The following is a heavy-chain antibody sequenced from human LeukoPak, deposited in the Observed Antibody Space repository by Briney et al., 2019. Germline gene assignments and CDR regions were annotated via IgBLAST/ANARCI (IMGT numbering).Heavy chain of an antibody. J-gene: IGHJ4*02. D-gene: IGHD6-19*01. CDR1: GFTFSSYA. Sequence: GGSLRLSCSASGFTFSSYAMDWVRQAPGKGLEYVSAISSNGGSTYYADSVKGRFTISRDNSKNTLYLQMSSLRAEDTAVYYCVKGGSGWYGGFYYFDYWGQGTLVTVSS. CDR3: VKGGSGWYGGFYYFDY. CDR2: ISSNGGST. V-gene: IGHV3-64D*06.